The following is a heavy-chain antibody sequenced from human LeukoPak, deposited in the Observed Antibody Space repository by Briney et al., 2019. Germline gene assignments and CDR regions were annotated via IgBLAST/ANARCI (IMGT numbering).Heavy chain of an antibody. J-gene: IGHJ4*02. CDR1: RFTVSSNY. D-gene: IGHD2/OR15-2a*01. CDR2: IYSGGST. Sequence: PGVSLRLSCAASRFTVSSNYMSWVRQAPGKGLEWVSVIYSGGSTYYADSVKGRFTISRDNSKNTLYLQMNSLRAEDTAVYYCARDLGLSDGYYFDYWGQGTLVTVSP. V-gene: IGHV3-66*01. CDR3: ARDLGLSDGYYFDY.